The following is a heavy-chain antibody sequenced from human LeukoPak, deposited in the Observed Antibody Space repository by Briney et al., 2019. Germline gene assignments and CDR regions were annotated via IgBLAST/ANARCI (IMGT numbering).Heavy chain of an antibody. CDR1: GFTFSNHW. CDR3: ARVEDYDILTGFDY. J-gene: IGHJ4*02. CDR2: IKQDGSEK. Sequence: PGGSLRLSCAASGFTFSNHWMSWVRQAPGKGLEWVANIKQDGSEKYYVDSVKGRFTISRDNAKNSLYLQMNSLRAEDTAVYYCARVEDYDILTGFDYWGQGTLVTVSS. D-gene: IGHD3-9*01. V-gene: IGHV3-7*01.